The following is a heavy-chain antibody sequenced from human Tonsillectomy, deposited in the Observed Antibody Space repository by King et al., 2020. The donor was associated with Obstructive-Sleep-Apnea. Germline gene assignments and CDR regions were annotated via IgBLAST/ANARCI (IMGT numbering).Heavy chain of an antibody. CDR1: GYSFTSYW. D-gene: IGHD2-2*01. V-gene: IGHV5-51*01. J-gene: IGHJ3*02. Sequence: VQLVQSGAEVKKPGESLKISCKGSGYSFTSYWIGWVRQMPGKGLEWMGIIYPGDSDTRYSPSFQGQVTILVDKSISTAYLQWSSLKASDTAMYYCAKRIVVPAANHAFDIWGQGTMVTVSS. CDR3: AKRIVVPAANHAFDI. CDR2: IYPGDSDT.